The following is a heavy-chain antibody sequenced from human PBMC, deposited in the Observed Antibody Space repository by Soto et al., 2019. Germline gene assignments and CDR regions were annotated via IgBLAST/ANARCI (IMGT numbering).Heavy chain of an antibody. V-gene: IGHV4-4*02. CDR2: IYHSGST. Sequence: QVQLQESGPGLVKPSGTLSLTCAVSSGSISSSNWWSWVRQPPGKGVEWIGEIYHSGSTNYNPSLKSRVTISVDKSKNQFSLKLSSVTAADTAVYYCARSAIIVVVAATSGAFDIWGQGTMVTVSS. D-gene: IGHD2-15*01. CDR1: SGSISSSNW. CDR3: ARSAIIVVVAATSGAFDI. J-gene: IGHJ3*02.